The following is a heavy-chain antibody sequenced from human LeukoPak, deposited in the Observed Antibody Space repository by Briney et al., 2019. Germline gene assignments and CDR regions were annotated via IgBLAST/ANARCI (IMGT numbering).Heavy chain of an antibody. CDR1: GGSISSYY. CDR3: ARWVDSGRLDY. V-gene: IGHV4-59*01. CDR2: IYYSGST. J-gene: IGHJ4*02. D-gene: IGHD3-10*01. Sequence: SETLSLTCTVSGGSISSYYWNWIRQPPGKGLEWIGYIYYSGSTNYNPSLNSRVTMSVDTSKNQFSLKLSSVTAADTAVYYCARWVDSGRLDYWGQGTLVTVSS.